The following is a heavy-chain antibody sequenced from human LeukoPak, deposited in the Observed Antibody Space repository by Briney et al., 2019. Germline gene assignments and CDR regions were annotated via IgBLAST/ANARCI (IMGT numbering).Heavy chain of an antibody. CDR2: ISYDGSNK. CDR1: GLTFSSYS. CDR3: ARERPYYYDSSGYYPYYFDY. D-gene: IGHD3-22*01. V-gene: IGHV3-30*03. J-gene: IGHJ4*02. Sequence: GGSLRLSCAASGLTFSSYSMNWVCQAPGKGLEWVAVISYDGSNKYYADSVKGRFTIFRDNSKNTLYLQMNSLRAEDTAVYYCARERPYYYDSSGYYPYYFDYWGQGTLVTVSS.